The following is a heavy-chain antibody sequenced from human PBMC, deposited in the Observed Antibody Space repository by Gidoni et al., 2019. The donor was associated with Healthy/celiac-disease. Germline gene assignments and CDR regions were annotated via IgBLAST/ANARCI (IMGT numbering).Heavy chain of an antibody. D-gene: IGHD3-3*01. CDR2: ISGSGGST. CDR1: GFTFSSYA. V-gene: IGHV3-23*01. J-gene: IGHJ4*02. CDR3: ACPPGDYDFWSGYYVGAGQFDY. Sequence: EVQLLESGGGLVQPGGSLRLSCAASGFTFSSYAMSWVRQAPGKGLEWVSAISGSGGSTYYADSVKGRFTISRDNSKNTLYLQMNSLRAEDTAVYYCACPPGDYDFWSGYYVGAGQFDYWGQGTLVTVSS.